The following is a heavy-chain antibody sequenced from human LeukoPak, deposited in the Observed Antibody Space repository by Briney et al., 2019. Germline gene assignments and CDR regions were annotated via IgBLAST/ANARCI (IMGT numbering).Heavy chain of an antibody. CDR1: GYTFTGYY. CDR3: ARGGLIRSGIAVAGRGLDY. CDR2: INPNSGGT. D-gene: IGHD6-19*01. J-gene: IGHJ4*02. V-gene: IGHV1-2*04. Sequence: ASVKVSCKASGYTFTGYYMHWVRQAPGQGLEWMGWINPNSGGTNYAQKFQGWVTMTRDTSISTAYMELSRLRSDDTAVYYCARGGLIRSGIAVAGRGLDYWGQGTLVTVSS.